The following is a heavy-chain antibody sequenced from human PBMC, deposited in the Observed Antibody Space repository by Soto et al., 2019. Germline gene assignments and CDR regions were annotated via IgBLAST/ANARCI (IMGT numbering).Heavy chain of an antibody. Sequence: QVQLQESGPGLVKPSQTLSLTCTVSGGSISSGGYYWSWIRQHPGKGLEWIGYIYYSGSTYYNPSLKSRVTISVDTSKNQFSLKLSSVTAADTAVYYCARERCSGGSCYRRYHYYYYYMDVWGKGTTVTVSS. CDR2: IYYSGST. CDR3: ARERCSGGSCYRRYHYYYYYMDV. J-gene: IGHJ6*03. CDR1: GGSISSGGYY. V-gene: IGHV4-31*03. D-gene: IGHD2-15*01.